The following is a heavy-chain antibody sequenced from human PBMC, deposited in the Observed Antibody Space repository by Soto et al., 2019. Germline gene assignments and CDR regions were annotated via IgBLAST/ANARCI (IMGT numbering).Heavy chain of an antibody. V-gene: IGHV3-30-3*01. CDR2: ISYVGSTK. CDR1: GFTFSTYT. CDR3: AKDGGFDYGFWYFDL. Sequence: QVQLVESGGGVVQPGRSLRLSCVASGFTFSTYTMHWVRQAPGKGLEWVAVISYVGSTKYYADSVKGRFTFSRDNSKNTLYLQMNSLRAEDTAVYYCAKDGGFDYGFWYFDLWGRGTLVTVSS. D-gene: IGHD4-17*01. J-gene: IGHJ2*01.